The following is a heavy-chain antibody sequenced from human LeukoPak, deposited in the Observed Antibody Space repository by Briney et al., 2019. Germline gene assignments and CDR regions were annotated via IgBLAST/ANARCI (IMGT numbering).Heavy chain of an antibody. J-gene: IGHJ4*01. CDR3: ARGPIAAAGDY. CDR2: INTNNGNT. D-gene: IGHD6-13*01. V-gene: IGHV1-18*01. CDR1: GYIFTNYG. Sequence: GASVKVSCTASGYIFTNYGITWVRQAPGQGLGWMGWINTNNGNTNYAQKLQGRVTMTTDTSTTTAYMELRSLRSDDTAVYYCARGPIAAAGDYWGHGTLVTVSS.